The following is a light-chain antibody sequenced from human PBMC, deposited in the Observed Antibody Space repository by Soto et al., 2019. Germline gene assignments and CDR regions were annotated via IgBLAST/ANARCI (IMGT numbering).Light chain of an antibody. V-gene: IGKV3-20*01. J-gene: IGKJ4*01. CDR3: QQFSSYPLT. CDR2: DAS. Sequence: EIVLTQSPGTLSLSPGERVTLSYRGSQSVRNNYLAWYQQKPGQAPRLLIYDASSRATGIPDRFSGGGSGTDFTLTISRLEPEDFAVYYCQQFSSYPLTFGGGTKGGYQ. CDR1: QSVRNNY.